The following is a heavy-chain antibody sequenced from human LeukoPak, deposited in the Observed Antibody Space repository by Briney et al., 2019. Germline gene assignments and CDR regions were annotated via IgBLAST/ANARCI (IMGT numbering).Heavy chain of an antibody. D-gene: IGHD3-10*01. CDR1: GGSFSGYY. CDR2: IYYSGST. J-gene: IGHJ4*02. Sequence: PSETLSLTCAVYGGSFSGYYWSWIRQPPGKGLEWIGYIYYSGSTNYNPSLKSRVTISVDTSKNQFSLKLSSVTAADTAVYYCARVWYYYGSGSYRHYFDYWGQGTLVTVSS. CDR3: ARVWYYYGSGSYRHYFDY. V-gene: IGHV4-59*01.